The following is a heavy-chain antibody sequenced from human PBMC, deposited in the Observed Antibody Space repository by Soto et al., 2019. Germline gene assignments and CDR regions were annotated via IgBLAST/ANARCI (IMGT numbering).Heavy chain of an antibody. D-gene: IGHD3-16*02. J-gene: IGHJ4*02. CDR2: ISSSGSTI. Sequence: PGGSLRLSCAASGFTFSSYSMNWVRQAPGKGLEWVSYISSSGSTIYYADSVKGRFTISRDNAKNSLYLQMNSLRAEDTAVYYCARGTYDYVWGSDPPHFDYWGQGTLVTVSS. V-gene: IGHV3-48*04. CDR3: ARGTYDYVWGSDPPHFDY. CDR1: GFTFSSYS.